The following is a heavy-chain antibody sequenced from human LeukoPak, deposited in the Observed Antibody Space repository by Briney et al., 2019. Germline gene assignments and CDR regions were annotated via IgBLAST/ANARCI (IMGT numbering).Heavy chain of an antibody. Sequence: GGSLRLSCAASGFTFSTNSTTWVRHAPGKGGGCGSSIIRSRRYIYYADSRKGLFTISRDNAKNSLYLQMNSLRAEDTAVYYCARDSRVGADRGDYWGQGTLVTVSS. CDR2: IIRSRRYI. J-gene: IGHJ4*02. V-gene: IGHV3-21*06. CDR1: GFTFSTNS. D-gene: IGHD1-26*01. CDR3: ARDSRVGADRGDY.